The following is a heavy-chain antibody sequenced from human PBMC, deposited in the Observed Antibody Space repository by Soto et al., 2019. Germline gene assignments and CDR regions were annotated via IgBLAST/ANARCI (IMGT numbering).Heavy chain of an antibody. CDR1: GYTLTELS. D-gene: IGHD2-15*01. V-gene: IGHV1-24*01. CDR3: ATTHILGEWPGATPLNDAFDI. J-gene: IGHJ3*02. CDR2: FDPEDGET. Sequence: ASVKVSCKVSGYTLTELSMHWGRQAPGKGLEWMGGFDPEDGETIYSQKFQGRVTMTEETSTDTAYMELSSLRSEDTAVYYCATTHILGEWPGATPLNDAFDIWGQGTMVTVSS.